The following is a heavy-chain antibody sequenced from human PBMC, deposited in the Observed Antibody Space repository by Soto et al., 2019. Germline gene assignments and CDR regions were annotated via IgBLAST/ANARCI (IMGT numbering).Heavy chain of an antibody. CDR1: GGTFSSYA. V-gene: IGHV1-69*13. Sequence: SVKVSCKASGGTFSSYAISWVRQAPGQGLEWMGGIIPIFGTANYAQKFQGRVTITADESTSTAYMELSSLRSEDTAVYYCAVSEAYCSGGSCVDYWGQGTLVTVLL. CDR3: AVSEAYCSGGSCVDY. D-gene: IGHD2-15*01. J-gene: IGHJ4*02. CDR2: IIPIFGTA.